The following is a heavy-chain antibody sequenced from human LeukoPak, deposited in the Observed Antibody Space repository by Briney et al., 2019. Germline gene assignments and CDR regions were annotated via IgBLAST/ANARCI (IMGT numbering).Heavy chain of an antibody. CDR1: GGTFSSYA. V-gene: IGHV1-69*13. D-gene: IGHD6-13*01. CDR2: IIPIFGTA. J-gene: IGHJ5*02. CDR3: ARGDSSSEGWFDP. Sequence: GASVKVSCKASGGTFSSYAISWVRQAPGQGLEWMGGIIPIFGTANYAQKFQGRVTITADESTSTAYMELSSLRSEDTAVYYCARGDSSSEGWFDPWGQGTLVTVSS.